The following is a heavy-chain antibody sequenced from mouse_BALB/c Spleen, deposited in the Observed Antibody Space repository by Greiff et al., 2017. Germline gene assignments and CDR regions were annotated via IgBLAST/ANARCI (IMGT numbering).Heavy chain of an antibody. Sequence: SGPELVKPGASVKMSCKASGYTFTSYVMHWVKQKPGQGLEWIGYINPYNDGTKYNEKFKGKATLTSDKSSSTAYMELSSLTSEDSAVYYCARGDGYWYFDVWGAGTTVTVSS. CDR3: ARGDGYWYFDV. D-gene: IGHD2-3*01. V-gene: IGHV1-14*01. J-gene: IGHJ1*01. CDR2: INPYNDGT. CDR1: GYTFTSYV.